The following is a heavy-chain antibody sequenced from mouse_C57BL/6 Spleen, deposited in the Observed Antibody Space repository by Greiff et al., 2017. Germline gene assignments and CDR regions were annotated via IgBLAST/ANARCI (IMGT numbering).Heavy chain of an antibody. CDR3: ARKGDYDGYYEDAMDY. V-gene: IGHV2-2*01. J-gene: IGHJ4*01. D-gene: IGHD2-3*01. CDR2: IWSGGST. CDR1: GFSLTSYG. Sequence: VKLMESGPGLVQPSQSLSITCTVSGFSLTSYGVHWVRQSPGKGLEWLGVIWSGGSTDYNAAFISRLSISKDNSKSKVFFKMNSLQADDTAIYYCARKGDYDGYYEDAMDYWGQGTSVTVSS.